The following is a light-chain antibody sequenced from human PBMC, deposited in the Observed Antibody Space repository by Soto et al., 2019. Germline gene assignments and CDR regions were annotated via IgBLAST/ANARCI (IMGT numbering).Light chain of an antibody. CDR3: GSWDSSRSAVV. V-gene: IGLV1-51*02. CDR2: EDS. CDR1: GSNTGKNY. J-gene: IGLJ1*01. Sequence: QSVLTQPPSVSVAPGQKVTISCSGSGSNTGKNYVSWYQQLPGTAPKLPIYEDSRRPSGIPDRFSGSKSGTSATLGITGLQTGDEADYYCGSWDSSRSAVVFGTGTKVTV.